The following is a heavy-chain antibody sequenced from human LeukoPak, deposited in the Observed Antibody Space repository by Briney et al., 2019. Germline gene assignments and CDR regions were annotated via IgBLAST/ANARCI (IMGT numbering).Heavy chain of an antibody. CDR3: ARRDYSFYYMDV. D-gene: IGHD4-11*01. CDR1: GYSFSSYW. J-gene: IGHJ6*03. CDR2: IYPGDSNT. Sequence: HGESLKISCKGSGYSFSSYWIGWVRQMPGKDLELMGIIYPGDSNTRYSPSFQGQVTISADKSISTAFLQWSSLKASDTAMYYCARRDYSFYYMDVWGKGTTVTVSS. V-gene: IGHV5-51*01.